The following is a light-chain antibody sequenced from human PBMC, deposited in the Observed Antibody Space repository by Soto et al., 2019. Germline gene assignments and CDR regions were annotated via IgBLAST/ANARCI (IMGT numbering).Light chain of an antibody. CDR1: SSDIGSYNY. CDR3: SSYTTSSTLYV. J-gene: IGLJ1*01. V-gene: IGLV2-14*01. Sequence: SALTQTASVSGSPGQSITISCTGTSSDIGSYNYVSWYQHHPGKAPELMIYEVSYRPSGVSDRFSGSKSGNTASLTISGLQAEDEADYYCSSYTTSSTLYVFGTGTKVTVL. CDR2: EVS.